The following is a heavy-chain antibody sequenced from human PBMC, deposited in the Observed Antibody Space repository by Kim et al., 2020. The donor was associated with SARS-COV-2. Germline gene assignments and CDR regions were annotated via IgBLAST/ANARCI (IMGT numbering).Heavy chain of an antibody. CDR1: GGSFSGYY. CDR3: ARDRIMITFGGVIAPGYFDY. V-gene: IGHV4-34*01. CDR2: INHSGST. Sequence: SETLSLTCAVYGGSFSGYYGSWIRQPPGKGLEWIGEINHSGSTNYNPSLKSRVTISVDTSKNQFSLKLSSVTAADTAVYYCARDRIMITFGGVIAPGYFDYWGQGTLVTVSS. J-gene: IGHJ4*02. D-gene: IGHD3-16*02.